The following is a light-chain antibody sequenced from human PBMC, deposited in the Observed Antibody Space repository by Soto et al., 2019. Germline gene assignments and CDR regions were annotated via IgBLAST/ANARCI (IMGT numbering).Light chain of an antibody. J-gene: IGLJ3*02. V-gene: IGLV2-14*01. CDR1: SSDVGGYNY. CDR3: SSYTTSVTVV. CDR2: EVS. Sequence: QSALTQPASVSGSPGQSITISCTGTSSDVGGYNYVSWYQQHPGTAPKLMVYEVSYRPSGVSNRFSGSKSGNTASLTISGLQAEDEADYYCSSYTTSVTVVFGGGTQLTVL.